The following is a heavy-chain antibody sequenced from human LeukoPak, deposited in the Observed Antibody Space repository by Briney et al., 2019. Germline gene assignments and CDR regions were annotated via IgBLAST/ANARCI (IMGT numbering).Heavy chain of an antibody. D-gene: IGHD3-3*01. V-gene: IGHV3-23*01. CDR2: IGGSGGNT. CDR3: AHTVWSGNYFDY. J-gene: IGHJ4*02. CDR1: GFTFSSYT. Sequence: GGSLRLSCAASGFTFSSYTMSWVRQAPGKGLEWVSAIGGSGGNTYYADSVKGRFTISRDNTKNTLYLQMNSLRAEDTAVYYCAHTVWSGNYFDYWGQGTLVTVSS.